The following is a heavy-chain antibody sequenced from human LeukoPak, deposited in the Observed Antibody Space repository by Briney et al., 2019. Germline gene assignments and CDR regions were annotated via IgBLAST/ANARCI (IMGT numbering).Heavy chain of an antibody. CDR2: IYYSGST. V-gene: IGHV4-34*01. CDR1: GGSFNEYY. J-gene: IGHJ5*02. CDR3: ARNITSGWFDP. Sequence: KSSETLSLTCGLYGGSFNEYYWAWIRQSPGKGLEWIDQIYYSGSTNYNPSLKSRVTISVDTSKNQFSLKLNSVTAADTAVYYCARNITSGWFDPWGQGTLVTVSS. D-gene: IGHD3-10*01.